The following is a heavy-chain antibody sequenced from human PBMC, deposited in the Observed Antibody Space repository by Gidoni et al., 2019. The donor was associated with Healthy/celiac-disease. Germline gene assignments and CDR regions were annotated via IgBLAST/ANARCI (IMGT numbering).Heavy chain of an antibody. CDR3: ARGRDEWDRAFYFDY. V-gene: IGHV3-30-3*01. Sequence: QVQLVESGVCVVQTGRSLRLSCAASAFTFSSYAMHWVRQAPGKGLESVAVISYDGSNKHYADSVKGRLTISRDNSKNTLYLQMNSLRAEDTAGYYWARGRDEWDRAFYFDYWGQGTLVTVSS. D-gene: IGHD1-26*01. J-gene: IGHJ4*02. CDR1: AFTFSSYA. CDR2: ISYDGSNK.